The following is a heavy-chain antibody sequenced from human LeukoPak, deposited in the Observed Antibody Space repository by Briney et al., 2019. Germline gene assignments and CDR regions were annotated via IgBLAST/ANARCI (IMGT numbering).Heavy chain of an antibody. CDR3: ARVGASGSYYNWFDP. CDR2: INPSGGST. CDR1: GYTFISYY. V-gene: IGHV1-46*01. J-gene: IGHJ5*02. D-gene: IGHD3-10*01. Sequence: ASVKVSCKASGYTFISYYMHWVRQAPGQGLEWMGIINPSGGSTSYAQKFQGRVTMTRDTSTSTVYMELSSLRSEDTAVYYCARVGASGSYYNWFDPWGQGTLVTVSS.